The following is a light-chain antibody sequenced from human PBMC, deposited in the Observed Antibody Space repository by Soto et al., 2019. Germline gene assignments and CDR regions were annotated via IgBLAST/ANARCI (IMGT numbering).Light chain of an antibody. CDR1: SSDVGGYNY. J-gene: IGLJ1*01. CDR3: SSYRDTHNLV. Sequence: QSALTQPAYVSGSPGQSITISCTGTSSDVGGYNYVSWYQHHPGKAPKLMIYEVSNRPSGVSNRFSGSKSGNTASLTISGLQAEDEADYYCSSYRDTHNLVFGIGTKVTVL. V-gene: IGLV2-14*01. CDR2: EVS.